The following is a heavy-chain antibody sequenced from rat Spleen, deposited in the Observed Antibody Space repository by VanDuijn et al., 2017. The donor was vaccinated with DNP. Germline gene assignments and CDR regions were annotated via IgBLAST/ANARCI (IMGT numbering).Heavy chain of an antibody. Sequence: EVQLVESGGGLVQPGRSLKLSCAASGFTFSAYYMAWVRQAPKKGLEWVATISYDGSSTYYRDSVKGRFTISRDNAKSTLYLQMDSLRSEDTATYYCARRSTPGGYFDFWGPGTMVTVSS. CDR2: ISYDGSST. CDR3: ARRSTPGGYFDF. J-gene: IGHJ1*01. V-gene: IGHV5-7*01. CDR1: GFTFSAYY. D-gene: IGHD3-1*01.